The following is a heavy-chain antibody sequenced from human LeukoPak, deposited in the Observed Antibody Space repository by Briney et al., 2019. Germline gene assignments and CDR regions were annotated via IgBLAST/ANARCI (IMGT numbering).Heavy chain of an antibody. CDR2: INHSGST. CDR1: RGSFSGYY. Sequence: SETLSLTCAVYRGSFSGYYWSWIRQPPGKGLEWIGEINHSGSTNYNPSLKSRVTISVDTSKNQFSLKLSSVTAADTAVYYCARGLKARYYYGSGSYASGRYYFDYWGQGTLVTVSS. CDR3: ARGLKARYYYGSGSYASGRYYFDY. V-gene: IGHV4-34*01. D-gene: IGHD3-10*01. J-gene: IGHJ4*02.